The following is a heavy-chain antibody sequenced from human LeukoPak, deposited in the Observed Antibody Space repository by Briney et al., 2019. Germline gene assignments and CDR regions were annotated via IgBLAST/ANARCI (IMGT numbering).Heavy chain of an antibody. Sequence: PSQTLSLTCSVSDDSISSRIYYWTWIRQPAGKGLEWIGRVSSSGKTSYNPSLNSRVTMSLDTSKNQFFLNLTSVTAAHTAVYYCATSSLTDDYWGRGILVTVSS. CDR3: ATSSLTDDY. J-gene: IGHJ4*02. CDR1: DDSISSRIYY. V-gene: IGHV4-61*02. CDR2: VSSSGKT.